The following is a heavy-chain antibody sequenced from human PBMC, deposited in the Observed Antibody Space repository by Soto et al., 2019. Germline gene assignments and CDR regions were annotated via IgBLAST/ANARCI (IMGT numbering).Heavy chain of an antibody. D-gene: IGHD2-15*01. Sequence: QVQLIQSGAEVKQPGASVKVSCKVSGHTLAELSIHWVRQAPGKGLEWMGGYDPEKGGIIYAQNFQGGVTMTEDTSTDTAYMELSSLRTEDTAMYYCAGDKGLSVTHEFESWGQGTLVTVSS. CDR1: GHTLAELS. J-gene: IGHJ4*02. V-gene: IGHV1-24*01. CDR2: YDPEKGGI. CDR3: AGDKGLSVTHEFES.